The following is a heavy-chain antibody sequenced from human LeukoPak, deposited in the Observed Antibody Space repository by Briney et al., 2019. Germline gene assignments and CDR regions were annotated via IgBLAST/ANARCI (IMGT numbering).Heavy chain of an antibody. J-gene: IGHJ6*03. CDR3: ARENSGWDEEGYFYNYYMDV. V-gene: IGHV4-59*08. CDR1: GGSIRGYY. D-gene: IGHD6-19*01. CDR2: IYSSGST. Sequence: PSETLSLTCNVSGGSIRGYYWSWMRQPPGKGLEWIGYIYSSGSTNYNLSLKSRVTMSVDTSKNQFSLKLTSVTAADTAVYYCARENSGWDEEGYFYNYYMDVWGKGTTVTISS.